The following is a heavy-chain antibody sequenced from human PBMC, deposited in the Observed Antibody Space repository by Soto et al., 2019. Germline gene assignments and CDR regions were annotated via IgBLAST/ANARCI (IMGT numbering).Heavy chain of an antibody. V-gene: IGHV1-69*02. CDR3: PRGGDTAIPHDY. D-gene: IGHD5-18*01. Sequence: QVQLVQSGAEVKKPGSSVKVSCKASGGTFSSYTISWVRQAPGQGLEWMGRIIPILGIANYAQKFQGRVTITADKYTSTSYMELSSLKSEDTAVHYCPRGGDTAIPHDYWGQGTLVIVSS. J-gene: IGHJ4*02. CDR1: GGTFSSYT. CDR2: IIPILGIA.